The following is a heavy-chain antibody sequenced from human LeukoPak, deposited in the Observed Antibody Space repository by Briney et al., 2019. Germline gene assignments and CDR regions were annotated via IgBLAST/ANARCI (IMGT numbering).Heavy chain of an antibody. CDR1: GGSFSGYY. D-gene: IGHD3-10*01. CDR3: ARQRSLLWFGELYPMDV. J-gene: IGHJ6*02. V-gene: IGHV4-34*01. CDR2: INHSGSS. Sequence: SETLSLTCAVYGGSFSGYYWSWIRQPPGKGLEWIGEINHSGSSNYNPSLRSRVTISVDTSKNQFSLKLSSVTAADTAVYYCARQRSLLWFGELYPMDVWGQGTTVTVSS.